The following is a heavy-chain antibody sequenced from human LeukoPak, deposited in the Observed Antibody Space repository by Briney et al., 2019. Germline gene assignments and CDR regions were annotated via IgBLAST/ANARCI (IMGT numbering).Heavy chain of an antibody. J-gene: IGHJ5*02. CDR3: ARRLYYYESSGYFLGWFDP. D-gene: IGHD3-22*01. V-gene: IGHV5-51*01. CDR1: GYNFTDYW. Sequence: ESLKISCKGSGYNFTDYWIGWVRQMPGKGLEWMGIIYPGDSDTRYSPSFQGQVTISVDKSLNTAYPQWTSLKASDSAMYYCARRLYYYESSGYFLGWFDPWGQGTLVTVSS. CDR2: IYPGDSDT.